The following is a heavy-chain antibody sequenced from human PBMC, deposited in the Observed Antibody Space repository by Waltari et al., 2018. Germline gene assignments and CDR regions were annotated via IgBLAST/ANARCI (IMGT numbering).Heavy chain of an antibody. CDR1: GGSIRSYY. D-gene: IGHD1-20*01. CDR2: VYYSGTT. V-gene: IGHV4-59*01. Sequence: QVPLQESGPRLVKPSETLSLTCSVSGGSIRSYYWAWIRQYPGTGLQWIGYVYYSGTTNYSPSLKSRVTMSVDSSRNEISLKMTSVTAADTAVYYCARIGYKTYGMDVWGRGTPVTVSS. J-gene: IGHJ6*02. CDR3: ARIGYKTYGMDV.